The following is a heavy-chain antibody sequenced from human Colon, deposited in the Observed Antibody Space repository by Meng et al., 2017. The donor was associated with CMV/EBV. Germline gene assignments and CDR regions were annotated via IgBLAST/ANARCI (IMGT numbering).Heavy chain of an antibody. CDR2: ISWNSGSI. CDR1: GFTFDDYA. Sequence: GGSLRLSCAASGFTFDDYAMHWVRQAPGKGLEWVSGISWNSGSIGYADSVKGRFTISRDNAKNSLYLQMNSLRAEDTAVYYCARLAYCSSTSCPPYYYYGMDVWGQGTTVTVSS. V-gene: IGHV3-9*01. D-gene: IGHD2-2*01. J-gene: IGHJ6*02. CDR3: ARLAYCSSTSCPPYYYYGMDV.